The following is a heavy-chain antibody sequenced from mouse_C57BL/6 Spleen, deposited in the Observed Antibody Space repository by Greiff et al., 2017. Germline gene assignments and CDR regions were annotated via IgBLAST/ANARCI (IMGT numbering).Heavy chain of an antibody. J-gene: IGHJ3*01. CDR1: GYTFTSYW. D-gene: IGHD2-14*01. CDR2: IYPSDSDT. CDR3: ARKDYGYDWFAY. V-gene: IGHV1-61*01. Sequence: QVQLQQPGAELVRPGASVKLSCKASGYTFTSYWMDWVKQRPGQGLEWIGNIYPSDSDTHYNQKFKDKAKLTVDKSSSTAYMQLSSLTSEDSAVYYSARKDYGYDWFAYWGQGTLVTVSA.